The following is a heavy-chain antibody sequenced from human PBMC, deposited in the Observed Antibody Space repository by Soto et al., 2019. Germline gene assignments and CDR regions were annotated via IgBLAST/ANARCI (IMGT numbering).Heavy chain of an antibody. Sequence: HPGGSLRLSCAASGFTFSSYWMSWVRQAPGKGLEWVANIKQDGSEKYYVDSVKGRFTISRDNAKNSLYLQMNSLRAEDTAVYYCARGPPYYYDSSGPGYYFDYWGQGTLVTVSS. CDR1: GFTFSSYW. CDR2: IKQDGSEK. V-gene: IGHV3-7*03. D-gene: IGHD3-22*01. CDR3: ARGPPYYYDSSGPGYYFDY. J-gene: IGHJ4*02.